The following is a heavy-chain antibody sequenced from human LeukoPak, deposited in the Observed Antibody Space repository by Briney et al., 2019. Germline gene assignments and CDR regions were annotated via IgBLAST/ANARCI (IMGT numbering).Heavy chain of an antibody. J-gene: IGHJ4*02. CDR1: GGTFSSYA. V-gene: IGHV1-69*05. Sequence: SVKVSCKASGGTFSSYAISWVRQAPGQGLEWMGRIIPNFGTANYAQKFQGRVTITTDESTSTAYMELSSLRSEDTAVYYCARDLGHSSSWYPLDYWGQGALVTVSS. CDR3: ARDLGHSSSWYPLDY. CDR2: IIPNFGTA. D-gene: IGHD6-13*01.